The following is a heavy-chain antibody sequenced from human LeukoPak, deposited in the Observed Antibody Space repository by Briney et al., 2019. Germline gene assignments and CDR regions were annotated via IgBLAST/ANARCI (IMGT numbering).Heavy chain of an antibody. D-gene: IGHD6-13*01. Sequence: PSETLSLTCAVYGGSFSGYYWSWIRQPPGKGLEWIGEINHSGSTNYNPSLKSRVTISVDTSKNQFSLKLSSVTAADTAVYYCARVGYSSSWDYTVFYYFDYWGQGNLVTVSS. CDR3: ARVGYSSSWDYTVFYYFDY. V-gene: IGHV4-34*01. CDR1: GGSFSGYY. CDR2: INHSGST. J-gene: IGHJ4*02.